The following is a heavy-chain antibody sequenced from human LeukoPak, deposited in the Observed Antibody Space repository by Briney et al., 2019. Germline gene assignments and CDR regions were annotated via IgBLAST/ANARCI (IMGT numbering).Heavy chain of an antibody. CDR3: ARGAEAETSPLDF. V-gene: IGHV1-2*02. Sequence: ASVKVSCKASGYTFTGYYMHWVRQAPGQGLEWMGWINPNSGGTNYAQKFQGRVTMTRDTSISTAYMELSRLRSDDTAVYYCARGAEAETSPLDFWGQGTLVIVS. CDR1: GYTFTGYY. J-gene: IGHJ4*02. D-gene: IGHD6-13*01. CDR2: INPNSGGT.